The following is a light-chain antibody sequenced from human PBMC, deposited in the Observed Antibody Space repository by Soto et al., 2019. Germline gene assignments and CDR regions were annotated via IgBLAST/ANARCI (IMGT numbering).Light chain of an antibody. V-gene: IGKV1-5*01. CDR1: QNIGTW. J-gene: IGKJ1*01. CDR3: QQYATYSPST. Sequence: DIQLTQSPSTLSASVGDRVTITCRASQNIGTWLAWYQHRPGEGPKLLIHDASTLESGVPSRFSGGGSATEFSLTINSLESGDSGTYHCQQYATYSPSTFGQGTTVVIK. CDR2: DAS.